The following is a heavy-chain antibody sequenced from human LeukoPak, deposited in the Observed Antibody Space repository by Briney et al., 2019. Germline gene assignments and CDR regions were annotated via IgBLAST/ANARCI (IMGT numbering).Heavy chain of an antibody. D-gene: IGHD2-21*02. Sequence: GGSLRLSCAASGFTFSSYSMNWVRQAPGKGLEWVSSISSSSSYIYYADSVKGRFTISRDNAKNSLYLQMNSLRAEDTAVYYCARGEGVVVVTAIRDFEYWGQGPLVTVSS. V-gene: IGHV3-21*01. CDR3: ARGEGVVVVTAIRDFEY. J-gene: IGHJ4*02. CDR2: ISSSSSYI. CDR1: GFTFSSYS.